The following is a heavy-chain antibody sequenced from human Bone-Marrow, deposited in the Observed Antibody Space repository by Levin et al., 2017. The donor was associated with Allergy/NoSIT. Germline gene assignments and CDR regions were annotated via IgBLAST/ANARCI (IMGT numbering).Heavy chain of an antibody. Sequence: LSLTCAASGFTFGNHAMTWVRHAPGKGLEWVSTIRPNSERTYFADSVKGRFTVSRDDSMNMMYLQMNSLRVDDAAVYYCAREQGASGWYTVDFWGQGTLVTVSS. CDR1: GFTFGNHA. D-gene: IGHD6-13*01. V-gene: IGHV3-23*01. J-gene: IGHJ4*02. CDR2: IRPNSERT. CDR3: AREQGASGWYTVDF.